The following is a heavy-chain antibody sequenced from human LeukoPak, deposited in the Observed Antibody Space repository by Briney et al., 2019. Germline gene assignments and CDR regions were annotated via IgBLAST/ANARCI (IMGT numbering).Heavy chain of an antibody. Sequence: SVKVSCKASGGTFSSYAISWVRQAPRQGLEWMGGIIPIFGTANYAQKFQGRVTITADESTSTAYMELSSLRSEDTAVYYCASGDCSSTSCHAIGYFSYYYYMDVWGKGTTVTVSS. CDR3: ASGDCSSTSCHAIGYFSYYYYMDV. V-gene: IGHV1-69*13. CDR1: GGTFSSYA. CDR2: IIPIFGTA. D-gene: IGHD2-2*01. J-gene: IGHJ6*03.